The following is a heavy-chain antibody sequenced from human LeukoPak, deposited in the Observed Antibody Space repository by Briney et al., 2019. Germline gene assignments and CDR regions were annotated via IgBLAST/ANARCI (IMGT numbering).Heavy chain of an antibody. CDR2: TQYSGST. CDR1: GGSINSYY. V-gene: IGHV4-59*01. CDR3: ARSIYTTSSHPYFLDY. Sequence: SETLSLTCTVSGGSINSYYWSWVRQPPGKGLEWVGYTQYSGSTNYNPSLKSRVTILVDTSKNQFSLRLTSVTAADTAVYYCARSIYTTSSHPYFLDYWGQGAQVIVSS. D-gene: IGHD6-6*01. J-gene: IGHJ4*02.